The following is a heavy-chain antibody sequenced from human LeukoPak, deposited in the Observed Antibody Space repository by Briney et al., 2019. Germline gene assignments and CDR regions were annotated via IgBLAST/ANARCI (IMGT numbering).Heavy chain of an antibody. Sequence: SETLSLTCTVSGASISSHYWSWIRQPPGKGLEWIEYISYSGTTKYNASRKSRVTISADTSKSHFSLNLSSVTAADTAVYYCARELELRSEGSFDYWGQGTLVTVSS. J-gene: IGHJ4*02. CDR3: ARELELRSEGSFDY. CDR1: GASISSHY. CDR2: ISYSGTT. D-gene: IGHD1-7*01. V-gene: IGHV4-59*11.